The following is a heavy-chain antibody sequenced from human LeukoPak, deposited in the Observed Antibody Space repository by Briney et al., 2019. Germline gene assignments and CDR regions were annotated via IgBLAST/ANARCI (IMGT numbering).Heavy chain of an antibody. Sequence: GRSLRLSCAASGFTFSTFGIHWVRQAPGKGLEWVAAISPDGNNDYYTASVKGRFTVSRDNSKNMIYLQMNSLRGEDSAVYYCAKVNNYDDYWGQGTLVTVSS. CDR2: ISPDGNND. CDR3: AKVNNYDDY. V-gene: IGHV3-30*18. D-gene: IGHD1/OR15-1a*01. CDR1: GFTFSTFG. J-gene: IGHJ4*02.